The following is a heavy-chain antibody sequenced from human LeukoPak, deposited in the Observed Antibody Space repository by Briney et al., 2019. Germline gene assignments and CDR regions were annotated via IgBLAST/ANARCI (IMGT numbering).Heavy chain of an antibody. D-gene: IGHD3-22*01. CDR3: ARAGDYYDSSGQYYYYGMDV. J-gene: IGHJ6*02. CDR2: IYDSGST. V-gene: IGHV4-59*01. Sequence: SETLSLTCTVSGGSNSSYYWSWIRQPPGKGLEWIGYIYDSGSTNYNPSLKSRVTTSVDTSKDQFSLKLSSVTAADTAVYYCARAGDYYDSSGQYYYYGMDVWGQGTTVTVSS. CDR1: GGSNSSYY.